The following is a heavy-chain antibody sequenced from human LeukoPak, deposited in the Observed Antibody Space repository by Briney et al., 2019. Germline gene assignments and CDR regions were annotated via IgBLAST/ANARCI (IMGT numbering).Heavy chain of an antibody. J-gene: IGHJ4*02. V-gene: IGHV3-74*01. D-gene: IGHD5-12*01. CDR2: INSNGSST. Sequence: GGSLRLSCAASGFTFSNYWMHWVRHAPGKGLVRVSRINSNGSSTNYADSVKGRFTISRDNAKNTLYLQMSSLRAEDTAVYYCAKGGATICDNWGQGTLVTVSS. CDR3: AKGGATICDN. CDR1: GFTFSNYW.